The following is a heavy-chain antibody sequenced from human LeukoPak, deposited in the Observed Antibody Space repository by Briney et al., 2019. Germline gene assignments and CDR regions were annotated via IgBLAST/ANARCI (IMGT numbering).Heavy chain of an antibody. Sequence: GGSLRLSCAASGFTFIDYAMSWVRQAPGKGAEWISVISGGGDRTYYADSVKGRFTISRDISKNTLYLQMSSLRAEDTAVYYCASGYSVQYYFDYWGQGTLVTVSS. J-gene: IGHJ4*02. CDR1: GFTFIDYA. V-gene: IGHV3-23*01. D-gene: IGHD2-21*01. CDR2: ISGGGDRT. CDR3: ASGYSVQYYFDY.